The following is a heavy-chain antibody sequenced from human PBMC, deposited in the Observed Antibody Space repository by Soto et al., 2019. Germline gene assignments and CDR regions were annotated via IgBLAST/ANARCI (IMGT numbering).Heavy chain of an antibody. CDR3: ARIGILAYYDILTGPPVYYGMDV. V-gene: IGHV4-39*01. D-gene: IGHD3-9*01. Sequence: SETLSLTCTVSGGSISSSSYYWGWIRQPPGKGLEWIGRTYYSGSTYYNPSLKSRVTISVDTSKNRFSLKLSSVTAADTAVYYCARIGILAYYDILTGPPVYYGMDVWGQGTTVTVSS. J-gene: IGHJ6*02. CDR2: TYYSGST. CDR1: GGSISSSSYY.